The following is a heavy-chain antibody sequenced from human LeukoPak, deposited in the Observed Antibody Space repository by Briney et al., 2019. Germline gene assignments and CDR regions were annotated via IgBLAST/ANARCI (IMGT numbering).Heavy chain of an antibody. CDR1: GYTFTSYG. V-gene: IGHV1-69*06. J-gene: IGHJ4*02. D-gene: IGHD6-19*01. Sequence: SVKVSCKASGYTFTSYGISWVRQAPGQGLEWMGGIIPIFGTANYAQKFQGRVTITADKSTSTAYMELSSLRSEDTAVYYCARCGLLGVAGPFDYWGQGTLVTVSS. CDR2: IIPIFGTA. CDR3: ARCGLLGVAGPFDY.